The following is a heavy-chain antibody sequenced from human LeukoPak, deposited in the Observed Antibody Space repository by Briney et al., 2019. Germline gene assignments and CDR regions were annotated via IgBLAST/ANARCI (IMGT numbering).Heavy chain of an antibody. V-gene: IGHV3-66*01. Sequence: GPLRLSCTASGFTVTFNHMNWVRQAPGKGLEWVSAIYSGESTYYADSVKDRFTISRDISKNMVYLQMDNLRAEDTAIYYCARDRHYYDTSGYRTYFFDYWGQGTLVTVFS. J-gene: IGHJ4*02. CDR1: GFTVTFNH. CDR2: IYSGEST. CDR3: ARDRHYYDTSGYRTYFFDY. D-gene: IGHD3-22*01.